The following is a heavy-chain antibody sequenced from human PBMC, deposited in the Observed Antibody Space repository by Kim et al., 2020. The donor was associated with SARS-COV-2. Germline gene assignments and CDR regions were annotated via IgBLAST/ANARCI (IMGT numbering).Heavy chain of an antibody. CDR1: GFTFSSYA. J-gene: IGHJ4*02. V-gene: IGHV3-23*01. D-gene: IGHD3-3*01. Sequence: GGSLRLSCAASGFTFSSYAMSWVRQAPGKGLEWVSAISGSGGSTYYADSVKGRFTISRDNSKNTLYLQMNSLRAEDTAVYYCAKGAVEYYDFWSGYYPGWGQGTLVTVSS. CDR3: AKGAVEYYDFWSGYYPG. CDR2: ISGSGGST.